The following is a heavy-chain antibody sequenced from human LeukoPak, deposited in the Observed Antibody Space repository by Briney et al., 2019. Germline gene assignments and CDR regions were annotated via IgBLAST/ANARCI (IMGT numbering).Heavy chain of an antibody. V-gene: IGHV1-69*04. CDR1: GCTFSSYA. Sequence: RASVKVSCKASGCTFSSYAISWVRQAPGQGLEWMGRIIPILGIANYAQKFQGRVTITADKSTNTAYMELSSLRSEDTAVYYCASYPSAPHIAVAGNDAFYIWGQGTMVTVSS. CDR3: ASYPSAPHIAVAGNDAFYI. CDR2: IIPILGIA. D-gene: IGHD6-19*01. J-gene: IGHJ3*02.